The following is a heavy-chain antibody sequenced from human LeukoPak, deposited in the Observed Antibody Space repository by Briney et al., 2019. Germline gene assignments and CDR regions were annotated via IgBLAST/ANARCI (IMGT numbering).Heavy chain of an antibody. CDR2: FDPEDGGT. V-gene: IGHV1-24*01. D-gene: IGHD3-16*02. CDR3: ATARVRLGELSLPEVRDD. CDR1: VYTLTELA. Sequence: ASVKVSCKVSVYTLTELAIHWVRQAPGKGLEWMGAFDPEDGGTIYAQKFQGRITLTEDTSTDTAYMELRSLSSEDTAVYYCATARVRLGELSLPEVRDDWGQGTLISISS. J-gene: IGHJ4*02.